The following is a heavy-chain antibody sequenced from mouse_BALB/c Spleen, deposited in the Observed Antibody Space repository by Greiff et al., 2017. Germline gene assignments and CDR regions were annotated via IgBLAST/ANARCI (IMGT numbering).Heavy chain of an antibody. CDR3: AREGHRGFAY. Sequence: VNVVESGAELVRPGSSVKISCKASGYAFSSYWMNWVKQRPGQGLEWIGQIYPGDGDTNYNGKFKGKATLTADKSSSTAYMQLSSLTSEDSAVYFCAREGHRGFAYWGQGTLVTVSA. D-gene: IGHD6-1*01. CDR1: GYAFSSYW. CDR2: IYPGDGDT. J-gene: IGHJ3*01. V-gene: IGHV1-80*01.